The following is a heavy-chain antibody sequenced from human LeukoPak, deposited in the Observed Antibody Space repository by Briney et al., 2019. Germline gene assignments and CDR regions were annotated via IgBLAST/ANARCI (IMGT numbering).Heavy chain of an antibody. CDR3: AKDLNVCSSTSCYNWFDP. CDR1: GFTFSSYA. CDR2: ISGSGGST. J-gene: IGHJ5*02. V-gene: IGHV3-23*01. D-gene: IGHD2-2*01. Sequence: GGSLRLSCAASGFTFSSYAMSWVRQAPGKGLEWLSAISGSGGSTYYADSAKGRFTISRDNSKNTLYLQMNSLRAEDTAVYYCAKDLNVCSSTSCYNWFDPWGQGTLVTVSS.